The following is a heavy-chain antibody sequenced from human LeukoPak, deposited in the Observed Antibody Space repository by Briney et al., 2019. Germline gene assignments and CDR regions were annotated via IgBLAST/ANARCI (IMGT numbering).Heavy chain of an antibody. CDR1: GGSINSYY. Sequence: SETLSLTCTVSGGSINSYYWSWIRPPAGKGLAWIGRIYSSGSTNYNPSLKSRVSMSVDTSKNQFSLKLTSVTAADTAVYYCARGGKATVVTMWGQGILVTVSS. CDR2: IYSSGST. D-gene: IGHD4-23*01. CDR3: ARGGKATVVTM. V-gene: IGHV4-4*07. J-gene: IGHJ4*02.